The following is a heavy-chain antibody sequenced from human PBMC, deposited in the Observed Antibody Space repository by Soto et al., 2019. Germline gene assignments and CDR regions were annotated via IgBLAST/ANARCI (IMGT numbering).Heavy chain of an antibody. CDR3: ARGGLGKHLGRVTFDY. CDR1: GFSFSTYG. D-gene: IGHD1-1*01. V-gene: IGHV1-18*01. CDR2: ISAYNGKT. Sequence: QVQLVQSGAEVRKPGASVKVSCKISGFSFSTYGFSWVRQAPGQGPEWMGWISAYNGKTNYAQKFQDRVTMTTDTSTTTVYLEVRRLTSDDTAIYYCARGGLGKHLGRVTFDYWGQGTLVIVSS. J-gene: IGHJ4*02.